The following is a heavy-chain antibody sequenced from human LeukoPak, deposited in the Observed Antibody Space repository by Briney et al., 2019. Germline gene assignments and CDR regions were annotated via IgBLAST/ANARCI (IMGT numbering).Heavy chain of an antibody. CDR1: GGSISSYY. J-gene: IGHJ4*02. D-gene: IGHD1-26*01. Sequence: PSETLSLTCIVSGGSISSYYWSWIRQPAGKGLEWIGRIYASGSTNYNPSVKSRVTMSVDTSKNQFSLKVSSVTAADTAVYYCAREVGDTGLDYWGQGTLVTVSS. CDR3: AREVGDTGLDY. V-gene: IGHV4-4*07. CDR2: IYASGST.